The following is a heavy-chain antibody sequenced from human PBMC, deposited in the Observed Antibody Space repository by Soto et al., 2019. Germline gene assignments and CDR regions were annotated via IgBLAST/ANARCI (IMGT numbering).Heavy chain of an antibody. CDR1: GGSISSGDYY. CDR3: ARGRPAAVPDY. V-gene: IGHV4-30-4*01. CDR2: ISYSGST. D-gene: IGHD2-2*01. J-gene: IGHJ4*02. Sequence: QVQLQESGPGLVKPSQTLSLTCTVSGGSISSGDYYWSWIRQPPGKGLEWIGYISYSGSTYYNPSLKSRATLAVDTSKNQFSLKLSSVTAADTAVYYCARGRPAAVPDYWGQGNLVTVAS.